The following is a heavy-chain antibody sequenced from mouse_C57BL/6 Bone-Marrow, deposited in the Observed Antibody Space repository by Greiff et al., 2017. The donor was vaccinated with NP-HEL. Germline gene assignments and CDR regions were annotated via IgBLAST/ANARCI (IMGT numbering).Heavy chain of an antibody. CDR2: IHPNSGST. J-gene: IGHJ1*03. CDR1: GYTFTSYW. CDR3: ARGRIYYYGSIGYFDV. V-gene: IGHV1-64*01. Sequence: QVQLQQPGAELVKPGASVKLSCKASGYTFTSYWMHWVKQRPGQGLEWIGMIHPNSGSTNYNEKFKSKATLTVDTSSSTAYMQLSSLTSEDSAVYYCARGRIYYYGSIGYFDVWGTGTTVTVSS. D-gene: IGHD1-1*01.